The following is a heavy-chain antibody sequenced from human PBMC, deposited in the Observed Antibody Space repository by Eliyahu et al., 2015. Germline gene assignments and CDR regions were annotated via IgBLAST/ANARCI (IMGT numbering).Heavy chain of an antibody. CDR1: GFXFXXSX. J-gene: IGHJ5*02. CDR2: IRSKANRYAT. V-gene: IGHV3-73*01. Sequence: EVQLVEYGGGLVQPGGSLKLSCAASGFXFXXSXXXWVRQASGKGLEWVGRIRSKANRYATAYAASVKGRFTISRDDSKNTAYLQMNSLKTEDTAVYYCTRSDCSSTSCAMNWFDPWGQGTLVTVSS. CDR3: TRSDCSSTSCAMNWFDP. D-gene: IGHD2-2*01.